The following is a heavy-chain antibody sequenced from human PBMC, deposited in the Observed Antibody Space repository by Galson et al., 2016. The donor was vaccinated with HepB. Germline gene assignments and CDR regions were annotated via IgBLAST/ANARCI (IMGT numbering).Heavy chain of an antibody. CDR1: GFTFSSYG. CDR3: AKDVWDSGSSNPDV. J-gene: IGHJ6*02. CDR2: ISYDGSNK. D-gene: IGHD3-10*01. V-gene: IGHV3-30*18. Sequence: SLRLSCAASGFTFSSYGMHWVRQAPGKGLEWVAVISYDGSNKYYADSVKGRFTISRDNSKNTVYLQMNSLRGEDTAVYYCAKDVWDSGSSNPDVWGQGTTVTVSS.